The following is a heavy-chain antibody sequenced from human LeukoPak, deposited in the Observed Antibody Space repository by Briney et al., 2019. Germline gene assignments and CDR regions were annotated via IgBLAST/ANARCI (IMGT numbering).Heavy chain of an antibody. Sequence: ASVKASCKAAGYTFTSYGISWVRQAPGQGLEWMGWISAYNVITNYAQKLQGRVTMTTDTSTSTAYMELRSLRSDDTAVYYCASRIVGEDYYGSGSYYPSWGQGTLVTVSS. J-gene: IGHJ4*02. CDR2: ISAYNVIT. D-gene: IGHD3-10*01. CDR3: ASRIVGEDYYGSGSYYPS. V-gene: IGHV1-18*01. CDR1: GYTFTSYG.